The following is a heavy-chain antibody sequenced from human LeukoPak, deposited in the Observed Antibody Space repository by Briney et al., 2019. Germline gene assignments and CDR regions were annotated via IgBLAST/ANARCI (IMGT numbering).Heavy chain of an antibody. D-gene: IGHD1-1*01. CDR2: INPKSGDT. CDR1: GYTFTGNY. Sequence: ASVKVSCKTSGYTFTGNYMHWVRQAPGQGPEWMGWINPKSGDTKYAQKFQGRVTVTRDTSSSTSYLELSRLRSDDTAIYYCARSQHNTFDPWGRGTLVTVSS. CDR3: ARSQHNTFDP. J-gene: IGHJ5*02. V-gene: IGHV1-2*02.